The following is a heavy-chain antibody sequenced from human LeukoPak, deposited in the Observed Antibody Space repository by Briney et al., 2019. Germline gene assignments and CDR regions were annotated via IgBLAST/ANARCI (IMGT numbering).Heavy chain of an antibody. CDR3: AKDSAWYYDSSGLIEGDPFDN. CDR1: GFTFSSYW. Sequence: TGGSLRLSCAASGFTFSSYWMHWVRQAPGKGLVWVSRINSDGSSTSYADSVKGRFTISRDNAKNTLYLQMNSLRAEDTAVYYCAKDSAWYYDSSGLIEGDPFDNWGQGTLVTVSS. J-gene: IGHJ4*02. CDR2: INSDGSST. D-gene: IGHD3-22*01. V-gene: IGHV3-74*01.